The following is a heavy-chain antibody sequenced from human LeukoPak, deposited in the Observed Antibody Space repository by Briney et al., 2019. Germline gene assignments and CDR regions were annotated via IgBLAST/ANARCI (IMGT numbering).Heavy chain of an antibody. V-gene: IGHV3-23*01. J-gene: IGHJ4*02. CDR1: GFTFSSYG. CDR2: ITGSGGST. CDR3: ARDRGATDY. Sequence: GGSLRLSCAASGFTFSSYGMTWVRQAPGKGLEWVSVITGSGGSTYYADSVMGRFTISRDNAKNSLYLQMNSLRAEDTAVYYCARDRGATDYWGQGTLVTVSS. D-gene: IGHD1-26*01.